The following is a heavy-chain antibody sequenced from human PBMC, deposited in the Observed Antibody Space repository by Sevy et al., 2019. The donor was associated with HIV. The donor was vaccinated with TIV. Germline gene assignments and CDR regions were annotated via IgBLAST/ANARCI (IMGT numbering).Heavy chain of an antibody. V-gene: IGHV1-18*01. CDR3: ARVPTYHYGSATYFDY. Sequence: ASVKVSCKTSGYIFTNSGITWVRQAPGQGLEWMGWIGVDNGNLKYAQKFQGRVTMTTDTSTSTAYMKLTSLRSDETGVYYCARVPTYHYGSATYFDYWGQGPLVTVSS. CDR2: IGVDNGNL. D-gene: IGHD3-10*01. CDR1: GYIFTNSG. J-gene: IGHJ4*02.